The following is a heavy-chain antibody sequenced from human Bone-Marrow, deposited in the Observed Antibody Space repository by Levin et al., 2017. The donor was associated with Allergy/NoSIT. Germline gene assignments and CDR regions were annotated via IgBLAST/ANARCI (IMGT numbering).Heavy chain of an antibody. J-gene: IGHJ6*03. CDR1: GGSISSGDHY. Sequence: SETLSLTCTVSGGSISSGDHYWSWVRQPPGKGLEWIGYIFYTGDTFYNPSLKGRATISVDTSKNQFSLRLTSVTAADTAGFYCASAPPTYGDSSWDYYYYMDVWGKGTTVTVSS. V-gene: IGHV4-30-4*01. D-gene: IGHD4-17*01. CDR2: IFYTGDT. CDR3: ASAPPTYGDSSWDYYYYMDV.